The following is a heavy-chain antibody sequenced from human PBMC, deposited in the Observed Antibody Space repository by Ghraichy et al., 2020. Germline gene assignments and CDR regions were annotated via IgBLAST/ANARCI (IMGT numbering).Heavy chain of an antibody. CDR2: IYYSGST. CDR3: ARQDDGGHYYYYYYMDV. D-gene: IGHD4/OR15-4a*01. CDR1: GGSISSSSYY. J-gene: IGHJ6*03. Sequence: SETLSLTCTVSGGSISSSSYYWGWIRQPPGKGLEWIGSIYYSGSTYYNPSLKSRVTISVDTSKNQFSLKLSSVTAADTAVYYCARQDDGGHYYYYYYMDVGGKGTTVTVSS. V-gene: IGHV4-39*01.